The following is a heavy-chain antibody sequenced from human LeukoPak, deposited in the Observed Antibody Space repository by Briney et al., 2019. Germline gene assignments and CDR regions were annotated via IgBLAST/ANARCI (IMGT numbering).Heavy chain of an antibody. J-gene: IGHJ6*03. Sequence: PGGSLRLSCAASGFTFNTYAMSWVRQAPGKGLEWVAFIRYDGSNKYYTDSVKGRFTISRDNSKNTLYLQMNSLRAEDTAVYYCAKGRGWEASYYYYYMDVWGKGTTVTISS. CDR2: IRYDGSNK. D-gene: IGHD1-26*01. CDR3: AKGRGWEASYYYYYMDV. V-gene: IGHV3-30*02. CDR1: GFTFNTYA.